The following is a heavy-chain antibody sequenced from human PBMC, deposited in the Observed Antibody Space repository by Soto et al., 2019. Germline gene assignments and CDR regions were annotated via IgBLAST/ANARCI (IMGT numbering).Heavy chain of an antibody. CDR2: INPNSGGT. CDR3: ARTSYYYYGMDV. CDR1: GYTFTGYY. V-gene: IGHV1-2*02. J-gene: IGHJ6*02. Sequence: ASVKVSCKASGYTFTGYYMHWVRQAPGQGLEWMGWINPNSGGTNYAQKFQGRVTMTRDTSISTAYMELSRLRSDDTAVYYCARTSYYYYGMDVWGQGTTLTVSS.